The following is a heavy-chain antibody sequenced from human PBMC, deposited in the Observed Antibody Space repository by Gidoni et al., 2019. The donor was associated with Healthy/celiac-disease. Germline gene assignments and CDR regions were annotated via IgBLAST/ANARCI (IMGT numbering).Heavy chain of an antibody. CDR3: AREDIVVVPAATPFDY. J-gene: IGHJ4*02. CDR2: IKQDGSEK. D-gene: IGHD2-2*01. V-gene: IGHV3-7*04. CDR1: VFTFSSSW. Sequence: EVQLVESGGGLVQPGGSLRLSCAASVFTFSSSWMSWVRQAPGKGREWVANIKQDGSEKYYVDAGKGRFTISRDNGKNSLYLQMNSLRAEDTAVYYCAREDIVVVPAATPFDYWGQGTLVTVSS.